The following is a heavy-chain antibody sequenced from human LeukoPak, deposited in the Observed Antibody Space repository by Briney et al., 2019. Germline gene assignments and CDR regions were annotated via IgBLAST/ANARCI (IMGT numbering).Heavy chain of an antibody. CDR1: GFTFTSSA. D-gene: IGHD5-18*01. CDR3: AAFPLAGYIPDY. CDR2: IVVGSGNT. J-gene: IGHJ4*02. Sequence: GTSVKVSCKASGFTFTSSAVQWVRQARGQRLEWIGWIVVGSGNTNYAQKFQERVTITRDMSTSTAYMELSSLRPEDTAVYYCAAFPLAGYIPDYWSQGTLVTVSS. V-gene: IGHV1-58*01.